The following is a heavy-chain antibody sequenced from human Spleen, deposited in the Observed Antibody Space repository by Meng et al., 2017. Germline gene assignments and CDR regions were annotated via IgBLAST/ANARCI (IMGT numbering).Heavy chain of an antibody. V-gene: IGHV3-20*04. D-gene: IGHD6-19*01. CDR3: ARDPLAVAGRVCYFDY. CDR1: GFTFDDYG. Sequence: GGSLRLSCPASGFTFDDYGMSWVRQAPGKGLEWVSGINWNGGTTAYADSVKGRFTISRDNAKNSLYLQMNSLRAEDTALYYCARDPLAVAGRVCYFDYWGQGTLVTVSS. J-gene: IGHJ4*02. CDR2: INWNGGTT.